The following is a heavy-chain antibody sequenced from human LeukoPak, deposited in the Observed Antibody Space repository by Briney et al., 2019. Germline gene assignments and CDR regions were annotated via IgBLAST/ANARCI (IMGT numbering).Heavy chain of an antibody. D-gene: IGHD5-12*01. CDR2: IYYTGAT. V-gene: IGHV4-59*01. CDR3: ARKSPTSGFYGWYFDY. Sequence: SETLSLTCTVSGGSINNYYWSWIRQPPGKGLEWVRYIYYTGATNYNPSLRSRVTISVDTSNNQFSLNLRSVTAADTATYYCARKSPTSGFYGWYFDYWGQGALVTVSS. J-gene: IGHJ4*02. CDR1: GGSINNYY.